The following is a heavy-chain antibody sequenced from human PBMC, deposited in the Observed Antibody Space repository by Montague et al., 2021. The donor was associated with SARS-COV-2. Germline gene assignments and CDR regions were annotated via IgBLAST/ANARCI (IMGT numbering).Heavy chain of an antibody. D-gene: IGHD2-2*02. CDR3: ARSLGYCTRASCYTLDY. CDR2: ISGNGDTT. Sequence: SLRLSCAASGFTFSIYAMTLFRQAPGKGLEWVSSISGNGDTTYYPDSVKGRFTISRDNSDNTLYLQMNSLRAEDTAVYYCARSLGYCTRASCYTLDYWGQGTLVTVSS. V-gene: IGHV3-23*01. J-gene: IGHJ4*02. CDR1: GFTFSIYA.